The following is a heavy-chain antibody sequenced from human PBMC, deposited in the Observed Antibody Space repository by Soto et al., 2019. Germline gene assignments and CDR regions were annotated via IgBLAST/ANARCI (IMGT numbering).Heavy chain of an antibody. J-gene: IGHJ6*02. V-gene: IGHV1-18*01. CDR3: AVGRQQLDFYYYYGMDV. Sequence: ASVKVSCKASGYAFTSYGISWVLQAPGQGLEWMGWISAYNGNTNYAQKLQGRVTMTTDTSTSTAYMELRSLRSDDTAVYYCAVGRQQLDFYYYYGMDVWGQGTTVTVSS. CDR2: ISAYNGNT. CDR1: GYAFTSYG. D-gene: IGHD6-13*01.